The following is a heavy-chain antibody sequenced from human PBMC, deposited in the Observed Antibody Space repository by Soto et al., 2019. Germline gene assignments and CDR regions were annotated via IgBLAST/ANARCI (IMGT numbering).Heavy chain of an antibody. CDR1: SGSISSYY. J-gene: IGHJ4*02. CDR3: ARDSDDSSGYSHFDD. D-gene: IGHD3-22*01. V-gene: IGHV4-4*07. CDR2: IYTSGST. Sequence: XETLSLTCAVSSGSISSYYWSWIRQPAGKGLEWIGRIYTSGSTNYNPSLKSRVTMSVDTSKNQFYLKLSYVTAADTAVYYCARDSDDSSGYSHFDDWGQGTLVTVSS.